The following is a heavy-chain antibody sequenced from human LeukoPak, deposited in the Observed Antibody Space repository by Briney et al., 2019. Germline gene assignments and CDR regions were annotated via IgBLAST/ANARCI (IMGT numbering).Heavy chain of an antibody. CDR1: GYTFTDYY. Sequence: ASVKVSCKASGYTFTDYYMHWARQAPGQGLEWMGWINPNSGDTNYAQKFQGSVSVTSDTSISTAYMEMSRLGSDDTAVYYCARLSGSGTWDGNEVDYWGQGTLVTVSS. CDR3: ARLSGSGTWDGNEVDY. J-gene: IGHJ4*02. V-gene: IGHV1-2*04. CDR2: INPNSGDT. D-gene: IGHD3-10*01.